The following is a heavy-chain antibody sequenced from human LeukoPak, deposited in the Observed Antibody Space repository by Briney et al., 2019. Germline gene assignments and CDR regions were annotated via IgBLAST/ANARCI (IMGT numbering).Heavy chain of an antibody. D-gene: IGHD3-10*01. V-gene: IGHV4-30-2*01. CDR1: GGSISSGGYS. Sequence: SQTLSLICAVSGGSISSGGYSWSWIRQPPGKGLEWIGYIYHSGSTYYNPSLKSRVTISVDRSKNQFSLKLSSVTAADTAVYYCARGAHTLVGSYFDYWGQGTLVTVSS. J-gene: IGHJ4*02. CDR3: ARGAHTLVGSYFDY. CDR2: IYHSGST.